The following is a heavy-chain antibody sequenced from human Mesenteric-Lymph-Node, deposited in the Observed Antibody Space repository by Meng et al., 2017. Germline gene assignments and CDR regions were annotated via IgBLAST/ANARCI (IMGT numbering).Heavy chain of an antibody. CDR2: IYYSGST. CDR1: GGSISSGDYY. J-gene: IGHJ2*01. CDR3: ARGYYDSSGYGYWYFDL. D-gene: IGHD3-22*01. V-gene: IGHV4-30-4*01. Sequence: QVQLQESGPGRVKTSQTLSLTCTVSGGSISSGDYYWSWIRQPPGKGLEWIGYIYYSGSTYYNPSLKSRVTISVDTSKNQFSLKLSSVTAADTAVYYCARGYYDSSGYGYWYFDLWGRGTLVTVSS.